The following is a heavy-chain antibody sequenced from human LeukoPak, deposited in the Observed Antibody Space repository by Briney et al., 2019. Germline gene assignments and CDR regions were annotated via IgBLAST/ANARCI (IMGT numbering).Heavy chain of an antibody. CDR1: GGSIIGSY. Sequence: SETLSLTCTVSGGSIIGSYWTWLRQSPGKSLEYIGYIYNTVDVNYSPSLKSRVTISIDMSGNQFSLRLNSVTAADTALYYCARSRYYDSTGYNPTYYFDSWGQGALVTVSS. D-gene: IGHD3-22*01. J-gene: IGHJ4*02. V-gene: IGHV4-59*01. CDR3: ARSRYYDSTGYNPTYYFDS. CDR2: IYNTVDV.